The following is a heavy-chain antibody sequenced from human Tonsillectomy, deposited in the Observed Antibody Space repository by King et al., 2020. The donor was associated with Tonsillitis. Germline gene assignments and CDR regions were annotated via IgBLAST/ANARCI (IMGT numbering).Heavy chain of an antibody. V-gene: IGHV3-23*04. D-gene: IGHD2-2*01. CDR2: ISGSGGTT. J-gene: IGHJ4*02. CDR1: GFTFSSYA. CDR3: AKGYCWTAAAMRRLFDY. Sequence: VQLVESGGGLVQYGGSLRLSCAASGFTFSSYAMSWVRQAPGKGLEWVSAISGSGGTTYYADSVKGRFTISRDNSKNTLYLQMNTLRAEDTAIYYCAKGYCWTAAAMRRLFDYWGQGTLVTVSS.